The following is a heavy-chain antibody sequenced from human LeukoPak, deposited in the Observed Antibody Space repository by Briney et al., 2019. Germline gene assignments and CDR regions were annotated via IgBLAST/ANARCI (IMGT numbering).Heavy chain of an antibody. CDR3: ARQLTYDGFDI. CDR2: IDPSDSYN. CDR1: GYSITSYW. D-gene: IGHD1-1*01. J-gene: IGHJ3*02. Sequence: GESLKISCKGSGYSITSYWITWLRQMAGKGLEWMGRIDPSDSYNNYSPSFQGHVTISADKSISTAYLQWSSLKASDTAMYYCARQLTYDGFDIWGQGTMVTVSS. V-gene: IGHV5-10-1*01.